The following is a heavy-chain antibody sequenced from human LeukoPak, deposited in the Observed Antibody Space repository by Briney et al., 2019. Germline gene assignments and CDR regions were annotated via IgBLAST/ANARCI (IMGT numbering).Heavy chain of an antibody. D-gene: IGHD3-22*01. CDR2: ISWNSGSI. Sequence: GGSLRLSCAASGFTFDDYAMHWVRQAPGKGLEWVSGISWNSGSIGYADSVKGRFTISRDNAKNSLYLQMNSLRAEDTALYYCAKDLAPHYYDSSGYDNWGQGTLVTVSS. CDR3: AKDLAPHYYDSSGYDN. CDR1: GFTFDDYA. J-gene: IGHJ4*02. V-gene: IGHV3-9*01.